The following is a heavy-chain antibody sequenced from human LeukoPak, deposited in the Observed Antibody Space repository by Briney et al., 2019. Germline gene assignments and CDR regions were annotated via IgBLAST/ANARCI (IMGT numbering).Heavy chain of an antibody. D-gene: IGHD3-22*01. V-gene: IGHV1-69*13. J-gene: IGHJ3*02. CDR1: GVTFSSYA. CDR3: AQPGKTMSDAFDI. CDR2: IIPIFGTA. Sequence: ASVKVSCKASGVTFSSYAISWVRQAPGQGLEWMGGIIPIFGTANYAQKFQGRVTITADDSTSTAYMELSSLRSEDTAVYYCAQPGKTMSDAFDIWGQGTMVTVSS.